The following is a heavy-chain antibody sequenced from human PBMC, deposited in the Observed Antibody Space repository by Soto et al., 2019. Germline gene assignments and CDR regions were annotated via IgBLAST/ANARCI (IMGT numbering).Heavy chain of an antibody. J-gene: IGHJ5*02. CDR1: GGSVSSDTYY. CDR2: IYYSGNT. V-gene: IGHV4-61*01. CDR3: ARDYYESVGIHWVDP. Sequence: QVQLQASGPGLVKPSETLSLTCPVSGGSVSSDTYYWSWFRQPPGKGLEWIGYIYYSGNTNYNPSLRGRATISLHTSKNQFSLKLSSVTAADTAVYYCARDYYESVGIHWVDPCGQGILVTVTS. D-gene: IGHD3-22*01.